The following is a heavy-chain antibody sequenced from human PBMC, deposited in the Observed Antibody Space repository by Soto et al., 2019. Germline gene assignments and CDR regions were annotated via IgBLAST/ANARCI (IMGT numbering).Heavy chain of an antibody. CDR1: GYTFTSYG. CDR3: ARLAAVVPAARSYYYYYYMDV. D-gene: IGHD2-2*01. V-gene: IGHV1-18*01. CDR2: ISAYNGNT. Sequence: ASVKVSCKASGYTFTSYGISWVRQAPGQGLEWMGWISAYNGNTNYAQKLQGRVTMTTDTSTSTAYMELRSLRSDDTAVYYCARLAAVVPAARSYYYYYYMDVWGKGTTVTVSS. J-gene: IGHJ6*03.